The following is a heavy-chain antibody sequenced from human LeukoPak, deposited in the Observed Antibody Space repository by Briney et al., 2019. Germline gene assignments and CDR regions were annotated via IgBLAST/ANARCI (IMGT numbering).Heavy chain of an antibody. CDR3: ARFLADAYWFDP. V-gene: IGHV1-18*01. CDR2: IGAYNGNT. Sequence: ASVKVSCKASGYTFTSYGISWVRQAPGQGLEWMGWIGAYNGNTNYAQKLQGRVTMTTDTSTSTAYMELRSLRSDDTAVYYCARFLADAYWFDPWGQGTLVTVSS. D-gene: IGHD3-3*01. CDR1: GYTFTSYG. J-gene: IGHJ5*02.